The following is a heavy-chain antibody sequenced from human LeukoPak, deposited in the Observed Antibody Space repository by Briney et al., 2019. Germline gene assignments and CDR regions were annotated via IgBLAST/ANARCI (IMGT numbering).Heavy chain of an antibody. CDR1: GGSISSGGYS. CDR3: ARAFRGIFGVFEAFDI. J-gene: IGHJ3*02. CDR2: IYYSGST. D-gene: IGHD3-3*01. V-gene: IGHV4-30-4*07. Sequence: SQTLSLTCAVSGGSISSGGYSWSWIRQPPGKGLEWIGYIYYSGSTNYNPSLKSRVTISVDTSKNQFSLKLSSVTAADTAVYYCARAFRGIFGVFEAFDIWGQGTMVTVSS.